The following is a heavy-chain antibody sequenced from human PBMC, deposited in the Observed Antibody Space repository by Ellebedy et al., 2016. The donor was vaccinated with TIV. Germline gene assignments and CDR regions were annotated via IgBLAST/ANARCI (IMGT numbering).Heavy chain of an antibody. Sequence: GGSLRLSCAASGFTFSSYWMSWVRQAPGKGLEWVANIKQDGSEKYYVDSVKGRFTISRDNAKNSLYLQMNSLRAEDTAVYYCARVPTLEWCRYYYYYYGMDVWGQGTTVTVSS. D-gene: IGHD3-3*01. V-gene: IGHV3-7*01. CDR1: GFTFSSYW. CDR3: ARVPTLEWCRYYYYYYGMDV. J-gene: IGHJ6*02. CDR2: IKQDGSEK.